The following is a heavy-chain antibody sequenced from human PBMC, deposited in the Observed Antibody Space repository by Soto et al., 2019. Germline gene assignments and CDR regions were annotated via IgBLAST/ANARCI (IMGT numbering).Heavy chain of an antibody. Sequence: NPSETLSLTCTVSGGSISSYYWSWIRQPPGKGLEWIGYIYYSGSTNYNPSLKSRVTISVDTSENQFSLKLSSVTAADTAVYYCARDGSDYYYYYMDVWGKGTTVTVSS. J-gene: IGHJ6*03. CDR1: GGSISSYY. CDR2: IYYSGST. V-gene: IGHV4-59*01. CDR3: ARDGSDYYYYYMDV. D-gene: IGHD2-2*03.